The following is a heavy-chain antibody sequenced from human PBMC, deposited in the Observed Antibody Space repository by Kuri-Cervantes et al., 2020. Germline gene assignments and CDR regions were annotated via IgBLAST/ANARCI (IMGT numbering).Heavy chain of an antibody. CDR2: TCYRSKWYN. CDR3: TTAFSGSYSA. Sequence: SETLSLTCAISGDSVSSNSAAWNWIRQSPSRGLEWLGRTCYRSKWYNDYAVSVKSRITINPDTSKNQFSLQLNSVSPEDTAVYYCTTAFSGSYSAWGQGTLVTVSS. CDR1: GDSVSSNSAA. D-gene: IGHD1-26*01. V-gene: IGHV6-1*01. J-gene: IGHJ5*02.